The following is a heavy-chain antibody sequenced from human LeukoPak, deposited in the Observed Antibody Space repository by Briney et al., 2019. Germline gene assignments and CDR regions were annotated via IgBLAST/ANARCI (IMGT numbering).Heavy chain of an antibody. J-gene: IGHJ4*02. Sequence: GGSLRLSCAASGFTVSSNYMSWVRQAPGKELEWVSVIYSGGSTYYADSVKGRFTISRDNSKNTLYLQMNSLRAEDTAVYYCARSVEMATIGFDYWGQGTLVTVSS. D-gene: IGHD5-24*01. V-gene: IGHV3-66*02. CDR1: GFTVSSNY. CDR3: ARSVEMATIGFDY. CDR2: IYSGGST.